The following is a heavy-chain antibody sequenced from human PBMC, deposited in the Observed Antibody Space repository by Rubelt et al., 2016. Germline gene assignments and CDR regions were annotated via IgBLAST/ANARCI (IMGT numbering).Heavy chain of an antibody. V-gene: IGHV3-23*01. CDR3: ARKPGGFDY. J-gene: IGHJ4*02. Sequence: DSAKGRFTISRDNSKNTLYLQVNSLRAEDTAIYYCARKPGGFDYWGQGTLVTVSS. D-gene: IGHD1-14*01.